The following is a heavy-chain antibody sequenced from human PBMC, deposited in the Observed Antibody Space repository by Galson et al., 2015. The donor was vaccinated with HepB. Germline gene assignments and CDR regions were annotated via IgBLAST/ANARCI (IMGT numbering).Heavy chain of an antibody. CDR3: ANYEFPTTTVTTNYYYYYYMDV. V-gene: IGHV3-23*01. D-gene: IGHD4-17*01. Sequence: SLRLSCAASGFTFSSYAMSWVRQAPGKGLEWVSAISGSGGSTYYADSVKGRFTISRDNSKNTLYLQMNSLRAEDTAVYYCANYEFPTTTVTTNYYYYYYMDVWGKGTTVTVSS. CDR1: GFTFSSYA. CDR2: ISGSGGST. J-gene: IGHJ6*03.